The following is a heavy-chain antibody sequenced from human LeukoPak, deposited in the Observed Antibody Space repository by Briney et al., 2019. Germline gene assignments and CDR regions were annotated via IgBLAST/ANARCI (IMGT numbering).Heavy chain of an antibody. D-gene: IGHD2-2*02. CDR2: ISSSSSYI. V-gene: IGHV3-21*01. CDR3: ARDRYRNDY. J-gene: IGHJ4*02. CDR1: GFTFSNYS. Sequence: GGSLRLSCVASGFTFSNYSINWVRQAPGKGLEWISFISSSSSYIYYADSVKGRFTISRDNAKNSLYLQMNSLRAEDTAVYYCARDRYRNDYWGQGTLVTVSS.